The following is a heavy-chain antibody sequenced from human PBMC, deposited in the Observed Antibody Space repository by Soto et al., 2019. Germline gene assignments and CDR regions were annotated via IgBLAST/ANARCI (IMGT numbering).Heavy chain of an antibody. CDR2: ISNGGDNI. D-gene: IGHD3-22*01. CDR1: GFTFSIYS. Sequence: PGGSLRLSCAASGFTFSIYSMKWVRQAPGKGLEWVSFISNGGDNIYYADSVKGRFTISRDNSKNTLYLQMNSLRAEDTAVYYCARVYYDSSGYYFGYFDLWGRGTLVTVSS. V-gene: IGHV3-21*01. J-gene: IGHJ2*01. CDR3: ARVYYDSSGYYFGYFDL.